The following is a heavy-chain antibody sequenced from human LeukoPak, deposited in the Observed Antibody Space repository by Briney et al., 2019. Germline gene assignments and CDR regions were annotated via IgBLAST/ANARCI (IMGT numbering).Heavy chain of an antibody. D-gene: IGHD5-18*01. CDR3: AKDTRGYSYGSYFDY. Sequence: GRSLRLSCAASGFTFDDYAMHWVRQAPGKGLEWVSGISWNSGNIGYADSAKGRFTISRDNAKNSLYLQMNSLRAEDTALYYCAKDTRGYSYGSYFDYWGQGTLVTVSS. CDR2: ISWNSGNI. CDR1: GFTFDDYA. J-gene: IGHJ4*02. V-gene: IGHV3-9*01.